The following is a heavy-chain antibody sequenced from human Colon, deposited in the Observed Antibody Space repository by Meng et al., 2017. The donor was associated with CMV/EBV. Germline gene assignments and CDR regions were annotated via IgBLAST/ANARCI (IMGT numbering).Heavy chain of an antibody. CDR2: IYWDDDN. V-gene: IGHV2-5*02. CDR3: AHGRGWLTDY. CDR1: GFSLRTPEVG. D-gene: IGHD6-19*01. J-gene: IGHJ4*02. Sequence: TLKQSRPTLVKPTQTLTLTCTFSGFSLRTPEVGVHWIRQPPGKALEWLALIYWDDDNQFRPSLKNRITITKDTSKNQVVLTMTNMDPVDTATYYCAHGRGWLTDYWGQGTLVTVSS.